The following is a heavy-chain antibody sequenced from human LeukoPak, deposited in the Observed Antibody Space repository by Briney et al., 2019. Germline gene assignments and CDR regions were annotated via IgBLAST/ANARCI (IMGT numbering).Heavy chain of an antibody. D-gene: IGHD6-19*01. J-gene: IGHJ4*02. Sequence: PGXSLQISCKGSGYNFTSYWIGWVRQAPGQGLEWMGWISAYNGNTNYAQTLQGRVTMTTDTTTSTAYMELRSLRSDDTAVYYCARRSGWTLDYWGQGTLVTVS. CDR2: ISAYNGNT. CDR1: GYNFTSYW. CDR3: ARRSGWTLDY. V-gene: IGHV1-18*04.